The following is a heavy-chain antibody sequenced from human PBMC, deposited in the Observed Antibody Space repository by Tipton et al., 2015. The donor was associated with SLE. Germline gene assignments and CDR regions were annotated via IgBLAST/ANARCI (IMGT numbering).Heavy chain of an antibody. CDR3: ATTVTTCGAFDI. CDR2: TYRGGSR. D-gene: IGHD4-17*01. CDR1: GFTVSSND. J-gene: IGHJ3*02. V-gene: IGHV3-53*05. Sequence: SLRLSCAASGFTVSSNDMSWVRQAPGKGLEWVSVTYRGGSRYLADAVKGRFTVSRDISKNTLYLQMDILRADDTAVYYCATTVTTCGAFDIWGQGTKVVVSS.